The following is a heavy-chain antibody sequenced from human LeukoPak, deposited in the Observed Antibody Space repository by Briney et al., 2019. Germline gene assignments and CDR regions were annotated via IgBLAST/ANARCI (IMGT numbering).Heavy chain of an antibody. CDR3: ARDLRFSTSGY. CDR1: GVTFSSDT. Sequence: GGSLRLSCAASGVTFSSDTMTWGRQAPEKGLEWVSVISSTGGTTYYADSVKGRFTISRDNSKNTLYLQMNSLRVEDTAVYYCARDLRFSTSGYWGQGTLVTVSS. J-gene: IGHJ4*02. V-gene: IGHV3-23*01. CDR2: ISSTGGTT. D-gene: IGHD6-6*01.